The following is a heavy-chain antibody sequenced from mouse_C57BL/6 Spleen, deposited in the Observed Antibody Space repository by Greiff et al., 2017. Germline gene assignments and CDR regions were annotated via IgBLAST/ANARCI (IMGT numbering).Heavy chain of an antibody. Sequence: QVQLQQPGAELVKPGASVKLSCKASGYTFTSYWMHWVKQRPGQGLEWIGMIHPNSGSTNYNEKFKSKATLTVDKSSSTAYMQLSSLTSEDSAVYYCARERSYYGSSPWFAYWGQGTLVTVSA. D-gene: IGHD1-1*01. CDR1: GYTFTSYW. J-gene: IGHJ3*01. CDR3: ARERSYYGSSPWFAY. CDR2: IHPNSGST. V-gene: IGHV1-64*01.